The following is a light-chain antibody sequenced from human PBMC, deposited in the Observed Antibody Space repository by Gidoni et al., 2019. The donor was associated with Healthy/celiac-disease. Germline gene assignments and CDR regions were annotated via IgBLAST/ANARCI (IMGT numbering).Light chain of an antibody. Sequence: DIQMTQSPSSLSASVGDRVTITCRASQSISSYLNWYQQKPGKAPELLIYAASSLQSGVPSRFSGSGSGIDFTLTIGSLQPEDFATYYCQQSYSTPRTFGQGTKLEIK. CDR1: QSISSY. J-gene: IGKJ2*01. CDR2: AAS. CDR3: QQSYSTPRT. V-gene: IGKV1-39*01.